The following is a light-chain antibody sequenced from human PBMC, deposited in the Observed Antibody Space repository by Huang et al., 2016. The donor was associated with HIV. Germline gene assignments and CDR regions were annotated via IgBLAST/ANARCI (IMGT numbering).Light chain of an antibody. J-gene: IGKJ2*01. CDR3: QQRISWPPSYT. V-gene: IGKV3-11*01. CDR2: ATS. CDR1: QSVSSY. Sequence: EIVLTQSPATLSLYPGDRATLSCRASQSVSSYFACYQQKPGQAPRLLIYATSNRATGVPARFSGSGSGTDFTLTISSLEPEDFANYYCQQRISWPPSYTFGQGTKVEI.